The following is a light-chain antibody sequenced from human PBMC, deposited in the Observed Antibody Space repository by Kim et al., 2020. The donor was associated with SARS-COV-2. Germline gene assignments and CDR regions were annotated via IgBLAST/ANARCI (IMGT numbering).Light chain of an antibody. V-gene: IGKV3-11*01. J-gene: IGKJ2*01. Sequence: EIVLTQSPATLSLSPGERATLSCRACQSVSSYLAWYQQKPGQAPRHLIYDASNRATGIPARFSGSGSGTDFTLTISSREPEDCAVYYCQQRSNWPPYTFGQGTKLEI. CDR3: QQRSNWPPYT. CDR1: QSVSSY. CDR2: DAS.